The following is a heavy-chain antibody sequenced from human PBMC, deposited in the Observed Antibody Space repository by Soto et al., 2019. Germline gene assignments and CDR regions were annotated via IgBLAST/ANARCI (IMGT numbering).Heavy chain of an antibody. CDR3: ARGGFHYSSSWYPSLTNYYYYGMDV. Sequence: PGGSLRLSCAASGFTFSNYAMSWVRQAPGKGLEWVSAIGTGGDITYYADSVEGRFTISRDNSQDTLYLQMNSLRSEDTAVYYCARGGFHYSSSWYPSLTNYYYYGMDVWGQGTTVTVSS. V-gene: IGHV3-23*01. CDR2: IGTGGDIT. J-gene: IGHJ6*02. CDR1: GFTFSNYA. D-gene: IGHD6-13*01.